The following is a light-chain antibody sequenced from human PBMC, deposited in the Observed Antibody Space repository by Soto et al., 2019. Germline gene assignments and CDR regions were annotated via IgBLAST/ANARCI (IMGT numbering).Light chain of an antibody. CDR1: QSVSSY. V-gene: IGKV3-11*01. J-gene: IGKJ2*01. CDR2: DAS. CDR3: QQRSIWPLMYT. Sequence: EIVLTQSPATLSLSPGERATLSCRASQSVSSYLAWYQQKPGQAPRLLIYDASNRATGIPARFSGSGSGTAFTLTISSLEPEDFAVYYCQQRSIWPLMYTLGQGTKLEIK.